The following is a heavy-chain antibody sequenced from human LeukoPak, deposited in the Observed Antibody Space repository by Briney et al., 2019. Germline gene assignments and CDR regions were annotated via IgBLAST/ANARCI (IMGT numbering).Heavy chain of an antibody. CDR2: IYYSGST. CDR1: GGYINSHY. J-gene: IGHJ5*02. Sequence: PSETLSLTCTVSGGYINSHYWTWIRQPPGKGLEWIGYIYYSGSTNYNPSLKSRVTISSDTSKNQFSLKLSSVTAADTAVYYCARSWTRTLSTWGQGTLVTVSA. D-gene: IGHD3/OR15-3a*01. CDR3: ARSWTRTLST. V-gene: IGHV4-59*08.